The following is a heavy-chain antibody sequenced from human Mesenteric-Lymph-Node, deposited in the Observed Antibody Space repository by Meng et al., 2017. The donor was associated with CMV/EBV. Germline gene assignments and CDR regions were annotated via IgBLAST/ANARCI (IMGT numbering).Heavy chain of an antibody. Sequence: GGSLRLSCAASGFTFSSYAMSWVRQAPGKGLEWVSGISGSGGSTYNADSVKGRFTISRDNSKNTLYLQMNSLRAEDTAMYYCVTSLIGTQGPYYFFGMDVWGQGTTVTVSS. CDR3: VTSLIGTQGPYYFFGMDV. V-gene: IGHV3-23*01. CDR2: ISGSGGST. CDR1: GFTFSSYA. J-gene: IGHJ6*02. D-gene: IGHD1-20*01.